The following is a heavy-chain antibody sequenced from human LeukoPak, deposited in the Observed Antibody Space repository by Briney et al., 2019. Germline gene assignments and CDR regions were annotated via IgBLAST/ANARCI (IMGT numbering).Heavy chain of an antibody. CDR2: ISGSGGNT. CDR3: AKSRGYSNTSPFDY. D-gene: IGHD6-13*01. V-gene: IGHV3-23*01. CDR1: GFTFTSYA. Sequence: GGSLRLSCAASGFTFTSYAMSWVRQAPGKGLEWVSGISGSGGNTYSADSVKGRFTISRDNSRNTLYLQTNSLTAEDTAVYYCAKSRGYSNTSPFDYWGQGTLVAVSS. J-gene: IGHJ4*02.